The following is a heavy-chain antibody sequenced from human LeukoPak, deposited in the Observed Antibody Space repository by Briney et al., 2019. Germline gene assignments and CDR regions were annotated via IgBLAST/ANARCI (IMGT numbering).Heavy chain of an antibody. Sequence: GGSLRLSCAASGFXCSDYYISWIRQAPGKGLEWVSYISSSSSYTNYADSVKGRFTISRDNNKNSLYLKMNSLRAEDTAVYYCARVDCSGGSCYTPPYYYYGMDVWGQGTTVTVSS. D-gene: IGHD2-15*01. J-gene: IGHJ6*02. V-gene: IGHV3-11*05. CDR3: ARVDCSGGSCYTPPYYYYGMDV. CDR1: GFXCSDYY. CDR2: ISSSSSYT.